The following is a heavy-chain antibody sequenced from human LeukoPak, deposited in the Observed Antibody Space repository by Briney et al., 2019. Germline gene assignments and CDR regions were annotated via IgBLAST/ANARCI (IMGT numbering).Heavy chain of an antibody. CDR3: ARDRWELPTAFDY. CDR1: GFTFSSYS. D-gene: IGHD1-26*01. Sequence: GGSLRLSCAASGFTFSSYSMNWVRQAPGKGLEWVSYISSSSSTIYYADSVKGRFTISRDNAKNSLYLQMNSLRAEDTAVYYCARDRWELPTAFDYWGQGTLVTVSP. CDR2: ISSSSSTI. V-gene: IGHV3-48*01. J-gene: IGHJ4*02.